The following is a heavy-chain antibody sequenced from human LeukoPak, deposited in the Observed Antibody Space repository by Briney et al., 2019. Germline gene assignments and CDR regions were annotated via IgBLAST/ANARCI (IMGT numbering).Heavy chain of an antibody. CDR2: MYYSGGT. CDR1: GGSVTSXSXX. V-gene: IGHV4-39*07. CDR3: ASSGYYRLFDY. D-gene: IGHD3-22*01. Sequence: XETXXXXXXVSGGSVTSXSXXXGWVRXPXGXXXXXVGSMYYSGGTYYSPSLQSRVTISVDTSKNQFSLKLSSVTAADTAVYYCASSGYYRLFDYWGQGTLVTVSS. J-gene: IGHJ4*02.